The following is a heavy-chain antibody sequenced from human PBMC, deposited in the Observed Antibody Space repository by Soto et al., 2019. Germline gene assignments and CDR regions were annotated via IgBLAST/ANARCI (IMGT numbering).Heavy chain of an antibody. D-gene: IGHD1-26*01. CDR1: GYTFTGYY. V-gene: IGHV1-2*02. CDR3: SREDRPESGSYYFFQH. J-gene: IGHJ1*01. Sequence: GASVKVSCKASGYTFTGYYMHWVRQAPGQGLEWMGWINPNSGGTNYAQKFQGRVTMTRDTSISTAYMELSRLRSDDTAVYYCSREDRPESGSYYFFQHWGQGTLVTVSS. CDR2: INPNSGGT.